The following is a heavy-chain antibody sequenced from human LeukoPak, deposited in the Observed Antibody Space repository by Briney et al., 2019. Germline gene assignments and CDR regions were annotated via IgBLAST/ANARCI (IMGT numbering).Heavy chain of an antibody. D-gene: IGHD3-22*01. CDR2: IKDDGTT. CDR3: HPLSYVSN. V-gene: IGHV3-74*01. CDR1: GFTFSSRL. J-gene: IGHJ4*02. Sequence: GGSLRLSCAVSGFTFSSRLMHWVRQAPGKGLVWVALIKDDGTTNYADSVRGRFTASRDDAKNTVYLQMSSLRADDTAVYYYHPLSYVSNWGQGTLVTVSA.